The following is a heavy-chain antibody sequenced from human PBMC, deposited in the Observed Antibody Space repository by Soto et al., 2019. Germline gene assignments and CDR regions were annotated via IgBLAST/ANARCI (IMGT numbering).Heavy chain of an antibody. Sequence: EVQLVESGGGLIQPGGSLRLCCAASGFTVSSNYMSWVRKAPGKGLEWVSVIYSGGSTYYADSVKGRFTISRDNSKNTLYLQMNSLRAEDTAVYYCARGSSGYSSGWQRGGPDYWGQGTLVTVSS. D-gene: IGHD6-19*01. CDR3: ARGSSGYSSGWQRGGPDY. CDR1: GFTVSSNY. J-gene: IGHJ4*02. CDR2: IYSGGST. V-gene: IGHV3-53*01.